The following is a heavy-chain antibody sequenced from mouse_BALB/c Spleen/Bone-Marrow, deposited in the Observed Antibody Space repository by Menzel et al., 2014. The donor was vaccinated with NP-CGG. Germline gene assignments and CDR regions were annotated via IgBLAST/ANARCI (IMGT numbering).Heavy chain of an antibody. CDR3: TRIYYDYDGVWFAY. CDR1: GYTFTSYF. J-gene: IGHJ3*01. CDR2: INPYNDGT. V-gene: IGHV1-14*01. D-gene: IGHD2-4*01. Sequence: VQLKQSGPELVKPGASVKMSCKASGYTFTSYFMHWVKQRPGQGLEWIGYINPYNDGTKYNEKFKGKATLTSDKSSSTAYMELSSLTSEDAAVYYGTRIYYDYDGVWFAYWGQGTLVTVSA.